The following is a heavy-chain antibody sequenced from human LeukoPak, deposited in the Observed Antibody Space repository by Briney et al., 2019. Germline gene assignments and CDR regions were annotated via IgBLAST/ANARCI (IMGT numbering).Heavy chain of an antibody. J-gene: IGHJ6*02. V-gene: IGHV4-4*07. CDR2: IYTSGST. Sequence: PSETLSLTCTVSGGSISSYYWSWIRQPAGRGLEWIGRIYTSGSTNYSPSLKSRVTMSVDTSKNQLSLKLSSVTAADTAVYYCASSPAYYYYGMDVWGQRTTVTVSS. D-gene: IGHD2-2*01. CDR1: GGSISSYY. CDR3: ASSPAYYYYGMDV.